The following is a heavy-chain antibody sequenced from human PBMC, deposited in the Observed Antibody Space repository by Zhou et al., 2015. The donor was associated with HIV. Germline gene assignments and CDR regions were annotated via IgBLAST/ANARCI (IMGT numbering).Heavy chain of an antibody. CDR3: ATHQRSGWEPYYYYGMDV. V-gene: IGHV1-69*06. J-gene: IGHJ6*02. CDR2: ITPMFETQ. Sequence: LVQSGTEVRKPGSSVKVSCKANGGTFSGSDISWVRQAPGQGLEWMGTITPMFETQTYAERFRARLTITVDKSTSAAYMELSSLTSEDTAVFYCATHQRSGWEPYYYYGMDVWGQGTDGHRLL. CDR1: GGTFSGSD. D-gene: IGHD6-19*01.